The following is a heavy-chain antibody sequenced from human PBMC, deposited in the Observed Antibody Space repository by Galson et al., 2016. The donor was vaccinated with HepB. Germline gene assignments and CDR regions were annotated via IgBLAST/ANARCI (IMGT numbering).Heavy chain of an antibody. J-gene: IGHJ4*01. Sequence: SLRLSCAASAFSFSSYSMNWVRQAPGKGLEWISYISSTRTITYYADPVKGRFTISRDNAKNSLYLQMDSLRDDDTAVYYCARKSPFGPFDYWGHGTLVSVSS. CDR1: AFSFSSYS. CDR3: ARKSPFGPFDY. V-gene: IGHV3-48*02. D-gene: IGHD2/OR15-2a*01. CDR2: ISSTRTIT.